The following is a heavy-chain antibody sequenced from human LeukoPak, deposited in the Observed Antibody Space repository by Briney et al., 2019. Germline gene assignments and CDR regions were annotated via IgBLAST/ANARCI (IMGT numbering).Heavy chain of an antibody. Sequence: SGGSLRLSCAASGFTFTSHWMSWVRQAPGKGLEWVANIKQDVSEKYYVDSVKGRFTISRDNAKNSLYLQMNSLRAEDTATYYCAREYSSSWFDYWGQGTLVTVSS. V-gene: IGHV3-7*04. CDR3: AREYSSSWFDY. CDR2: IKQDVSEK. D-gene: IGHD2-2*01. CDR1: GFTFTSHW. J-gene: IGHJ4*02.